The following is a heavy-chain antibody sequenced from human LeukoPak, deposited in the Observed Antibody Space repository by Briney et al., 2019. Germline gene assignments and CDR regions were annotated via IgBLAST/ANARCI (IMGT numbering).Heavy chain of an antibody. CDR1: GFTYSTYS. D-gene: IGHD6-19*01. CDR2: IYPSGDST. Sequence: GGSLRLSCAASGFTYSTYSMTWVRQGPGKGLEWVSSIYPSGDSTFYADSVKGRFTISRDNSKNTLYLQMSSLRTEDTAIYYCAKDVVPDSGWDLDYWGQGTLVTVSS. CDR3: AKDVVPDSGWDLDY. J-gene: IGHJ4*02. V-gene: IGHV3-23*01.